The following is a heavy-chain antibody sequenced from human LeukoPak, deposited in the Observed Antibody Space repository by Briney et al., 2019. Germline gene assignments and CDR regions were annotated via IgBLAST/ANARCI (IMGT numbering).Heavy chain of an antibody. D-gene: IGHD5-12*01. V-gene: IGHV3-48*04. Sequence: GGSLRLSCAASGFTFSSYSMNWVRQAPGKGLEWVSYISSSSSTIYYADSVKGRLTISRDNAKNTLYLQMNSLRVEDTAVYYCARGDGYAQRGWGQGTLVTVPS. J-gene: IGHJ4*02. CDR3: ARGDGYAQRG. CDR1: GFTFSSYS. CDR2: ISSSSSTI.